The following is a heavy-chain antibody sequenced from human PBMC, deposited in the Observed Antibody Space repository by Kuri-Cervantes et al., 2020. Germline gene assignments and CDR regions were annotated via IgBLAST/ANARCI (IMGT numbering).Heavy chain of an antibody. CDR2: ISWNSGSI. D-gene: IGHD3-9*01. Sequence: SLKISCAASGFTFDDYAMHWVRQAPGKGLEWVSGISWNSGSIGYADSVKGRFTISRDNAKNSLYLQMNSLRAEDSAVYYCAKEPPYYHILTGYCDYWGQGTLVTVSS. J-gene: IGHJ4*02. CDR3: AKEPPYYHILTGYCDY. CDR1: GFTFDDYA. V-gene: IGHV3-9*01.